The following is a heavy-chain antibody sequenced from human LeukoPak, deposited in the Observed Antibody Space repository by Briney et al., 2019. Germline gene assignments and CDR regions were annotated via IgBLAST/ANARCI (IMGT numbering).Heavy chain of an antibody. CDR3: ARERLEGSLVAFDI. D-gene: IGHD1-26*01. Sequence: GASVKVSCKASGYTFTGYYMHWVRQAPGQRLEWMGWINPNSGGTNYAQKFQGRVTMTRDTSISTAYMELSRLRSDDTAVYYCARERLEGSLVAFDIWGQGTMVTVSS. V-gene: IGHV1-2*02. CDR2: INPNSGGT. CDR1: GYTFTGYY. J-gene: IGHJ3*02.